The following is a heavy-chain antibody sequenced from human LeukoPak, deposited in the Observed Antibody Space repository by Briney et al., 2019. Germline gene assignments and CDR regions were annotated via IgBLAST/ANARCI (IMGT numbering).Heavy chain of an antibody. D-gene: IGHD5-12*01. CDR3: AREEGSIVATANSDY. Sequence: SVEVSCKASGGTFSSYAISWVRQAPGQGLEWMGGIIPIFGTANYAQKLQGRVTMTTDTSTSTAYMELRSLRSDDTAVYYCAREEGSIVATANSDYWGQGTLVTVSS. J-gene: IGHJ4*02. V-gene: IGHV1-69*05. CDR2: IIPIFGTA. CDR1: GGTFSSYA.